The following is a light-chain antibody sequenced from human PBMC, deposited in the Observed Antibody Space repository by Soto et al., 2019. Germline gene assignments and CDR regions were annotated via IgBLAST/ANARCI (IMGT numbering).Light chain of an antibody. V-gene: IGKV3-15*01. CDR2: GAS. CDR3: QTVTTFLLRR. J-gene: IGKJ3*01. Sequence: SAAPLSVSKEARAHISCRAHQLVSSNLAWYQQKPGQAPRLLIYGASTRATGIPARFSGSGSGTEFTLTISFLQSEDFAIHDCQTVTTFLLRRFCHGTIVDIK. CDR1: QLVSSN.